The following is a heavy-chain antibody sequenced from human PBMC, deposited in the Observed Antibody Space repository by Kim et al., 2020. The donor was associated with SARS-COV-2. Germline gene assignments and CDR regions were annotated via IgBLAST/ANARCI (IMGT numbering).Heavy chain of an antibody. V-gene: IGHV1-69*04. Sequence: SVKVSCKASGGTFSSYAISWVRQAPGQGLEWMGRIIPILGIANYAQKFQGRVTITADKSTSTAYMELSSLRSEDTAVYYCARVACSGGSCYSLASLDYWGQGTLVTVSS. CDR3: ARVACSGGSCYSLASLDY. CDR2: IIPILGIA. D-gene: IGHD2-15*01. J-gene: IGHJ4*02. CDR1: GGTFSSYA.